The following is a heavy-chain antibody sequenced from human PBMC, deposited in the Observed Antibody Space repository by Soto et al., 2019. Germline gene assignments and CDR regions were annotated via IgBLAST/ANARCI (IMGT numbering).Heavy chain of an antibody. D-gene: IGHD1-26*01. CDR1: GGTFSTYS. J-gene: IGHJ4*02. CDR3: ASSSGNNYGVGTNYYFDY. CDR2: IIPIFGTA. V-gene: IGHV1-69*06. Sequence: QVQLVQSGAEVKKPGSSVKVSCKTSGGTFSTYSIVWVRQAPGEGLEWMGGIIPIFGTANYAQKFQDRVTITADKSTNTAVMELSSLKSEDTAMYCCASSSGNNYGVGTNYYFDYWGQGPLVTVSS.